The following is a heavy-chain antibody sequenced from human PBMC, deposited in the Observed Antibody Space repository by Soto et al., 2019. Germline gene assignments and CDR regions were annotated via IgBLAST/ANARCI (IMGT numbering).Heavy chain of an antibody. D-gene: IGHD3-3*01. V-gene: IGHV4-39*01. CDR3: ARRYYDFWSGSFGWFDP. Sequence: SETLSLTCTVSGGSISSSSYYWGWIRQPPGKGLEWIGSIYYSGSTYYNTSLKSRVTISVDTSKNQFSLKLSSVTAADTAVYYCARRYYDFWSGSFGWFDPWGQGTLVTVSS. J-gene: IGHJ5*02. CDR2: IYYSGST. CDR1: GGSISSSSYY.